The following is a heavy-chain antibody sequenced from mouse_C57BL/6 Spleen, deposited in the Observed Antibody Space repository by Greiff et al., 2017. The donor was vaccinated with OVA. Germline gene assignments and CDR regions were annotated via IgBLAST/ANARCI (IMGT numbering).Heavy chain of an antibody. CDR1: GYTFTSYW. CDR2: IDPSDSYT. Sequence: QVQLKQPGAELVMPGASVKLSCKASGYTFTSYWMHWVKQRPGQGLEWIGEIDPSDSYTNYNQKFKGKSTLTVDKSSSTAYMQLSSLTSEDSAVYYCARLGDYYYSNHGGIFYYAMDYWGQGTSVTVSS. J-gene: IGHJ4*01. V-gene: IGHV1-69*01. CDR3: ARLGDYYYSNHGGIFYYAMDY. D-gene: IGHD2-5*01.